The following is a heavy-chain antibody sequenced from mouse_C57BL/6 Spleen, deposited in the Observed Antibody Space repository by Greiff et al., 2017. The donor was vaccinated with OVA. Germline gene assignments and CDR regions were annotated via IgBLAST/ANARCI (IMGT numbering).Heavy chain of an antibody. CDR1: GYTFTSYW. J-gene: IGHJ2*01. CDR3: ARVGDYDLKVYFDY. CDR2: IDPSDSYT. D-gene: IGHD2-4*01. V-gene: IGHV1-59*01. Sequence: QVQLQQPGAELVRPGTSVKLSCKASGYTFTSYWMHWVKQRPGQGLEWIGVIDPSDSYTNYNQKFKGKATLTVDTSSSTAYMQLSSLTSEDSAVYYRARVGDYDLKVYFDYWGQGTTLTVSS.